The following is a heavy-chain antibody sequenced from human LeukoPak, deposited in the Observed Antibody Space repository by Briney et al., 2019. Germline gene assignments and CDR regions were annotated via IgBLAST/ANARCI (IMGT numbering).Heavy chain of an antibody. V-gene: IGHV3-23*01. Sequence: PGGSLRLSCVASGFTFTSSAMSWVRQAPGKGLEWVSAISGSGGSTYYADSVKGRFTISRDNSKNTLYLQMNSLRAEDTAVYYCAKEKSVVTAHNWFDPWGQGTLVTVSS. J-gene: IGHJ5*02. CDR3: AKEKSVVTAHNWFDP. D-gene: IGHD2-21*02. CDR1: GFTFTSSA. CDR2: ISGSGGST.